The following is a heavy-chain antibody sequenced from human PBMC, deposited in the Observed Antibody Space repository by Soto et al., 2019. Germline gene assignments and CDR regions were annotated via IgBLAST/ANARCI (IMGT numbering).Heavy chain of an antibody. CDR2: IYPGDSDT. D-gene: IGHD3-3*01. V-gene: IGHV5-51*01. CDR1: GYSFTTNW. Sequence: VESLKISCKGSGYSFTTNWIGWVRQMPGKGLEWMGIIYPGDSDTRYSPSSQGRVTISADKSITTAYLHWSNLQASDTAIYYCARHFSPDSPEYYYNGMDVWGQGTTVTVSS. CDR3: ARHFSPDSPEYYYNGMDV. J-gene: IGHJ6*02.